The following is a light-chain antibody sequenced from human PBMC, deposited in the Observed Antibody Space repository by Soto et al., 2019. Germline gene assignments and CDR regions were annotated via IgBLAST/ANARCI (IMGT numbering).Light chain of an antibody. CDR3: SSYTSAYTPV. Sequence: QSVLTQPASVSGSPGQSITISCTGTSRDVGGYNYVSWYQQHPGKAPKLIIYEVYHRPSGVSNRFSGSKLDNTASLTISGLHPGEGVHYYCSSYTSAYTPVFGSGTKVTVL. CDR2: EVY. V-gene: IGLV2-14*01. CDR1: SRDVGGYNY. J-gene: IGLJ1*01.